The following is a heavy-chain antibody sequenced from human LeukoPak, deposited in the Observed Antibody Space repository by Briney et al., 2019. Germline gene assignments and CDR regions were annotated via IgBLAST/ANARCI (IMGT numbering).Heavy chain of an antibody. D-gene: IGHD5-24*01. CDR1: YS. CDR2: ISSSGSTI. Sequence: YSMNWVRQAPGKXLEWVSYISSSGSTIYYADSVKGRFTISRDNAKNSLYLQMNSLRAEDTAVYYCARGEQEMATMSIDYWGQGTLVTVSS. V-gene: IGHV3-48*01. J-gene: IGHJ4*02. CDR3: ARGEQEMATMSIDY.